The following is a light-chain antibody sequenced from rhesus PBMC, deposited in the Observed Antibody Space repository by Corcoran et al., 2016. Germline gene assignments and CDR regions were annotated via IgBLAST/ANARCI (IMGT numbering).Light chain of an antibody. V-gene: IGKV1S12*01. J-gene: IGKJ2*01. CDR2: AAS. Sequence: DIQMTQSPSALSASVGDRVTISCRASQNIYSNLAWYQQKPGQAPKCLISAASSLQTGIPLRFSGRGSGTDFTLTITSLQPEDSASYYCQRYYDNPYSFGQGTKVEIK. CDR1: QNIYSN. CDR3: QRYYDNPYS.